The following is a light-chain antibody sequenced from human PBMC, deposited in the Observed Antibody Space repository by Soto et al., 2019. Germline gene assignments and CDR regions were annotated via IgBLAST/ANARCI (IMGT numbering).Light chain of an antibody. J-gene: IGKJ2*01. Sequence: DFVMTQSPDSLAVSLGERATINCKSSQNVLYNSNSKNYLAWYQQKPGQPPKLLFYWASTRESGVPDRFSASGSGTEFTLTISSLQADDVAVYYCQQYYSPPHTFGQGTKLEIK. CDR3: QQYYSPPHT. V-gene: IGKV4-1*01. CDR2: WAS. CDR1: QNVLYNSNSKNY.